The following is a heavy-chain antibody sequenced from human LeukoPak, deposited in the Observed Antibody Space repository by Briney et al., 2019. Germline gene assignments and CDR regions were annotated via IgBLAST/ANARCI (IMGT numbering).Heavy chain of an antibody. CDR2: IYYSGNT. V-gene: IGHV4-59*08. D-gene: IGHD3-10*01. Sequence: PSETLSHTCTVSGGSISSYYWSWIRQPPGKGLEWIGYIYYSGNTNYNPSLKSRVTISVDTSKNQFSLKLSSVTAADTAVYYCARLVGGSGRSWFDPWGQGTLVTVSS. CDR3: ARLVGGSGRSWFDP. CDR1: GGSISSYY. J-gene: IGHJ5*02.